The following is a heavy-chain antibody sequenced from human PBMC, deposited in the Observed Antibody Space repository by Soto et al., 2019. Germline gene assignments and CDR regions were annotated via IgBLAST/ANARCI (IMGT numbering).Heavy chain of an antibody. Sequence: GGSLRLSCEGSGFTFSSYSINWVRQAPGKGLEWVSSISVIGDYTFYADSVKGRFTISRDNAKNSLFLQMDSLRAEDTAVYFCARDSKNRQDGMDVWGQGTTVTV. V-gene: IGHV3-21*01. D-gene: IGHD4-4*01. CDR3: ARDSKNRQDGMDV. J-gene: IGHJ6*02. CDR2: ISVIGDYT. CDR1: GFTFSSYS.